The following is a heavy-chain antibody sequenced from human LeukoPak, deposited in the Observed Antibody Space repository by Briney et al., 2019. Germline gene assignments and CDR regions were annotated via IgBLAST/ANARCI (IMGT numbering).Heavy chain of an antibody. Sequence: PGGSLRLSCTTSGFTFGNAWMSWVRQAPGKGLEWVGRISTKADGGTTDYAAPVKGRFTISRDDSKNTLYLQMNSLKTEDTAVYYCIKSGGDWHWGQGTLVTVSS. D-gene: IGHD2-21*02. CDR1: GFTFGNAW. J-gene: IGHJ4*02. CDR2: ISTKADGGTT. V-gene: IGHV3-15*01. CDR3: IKSGGDWH.